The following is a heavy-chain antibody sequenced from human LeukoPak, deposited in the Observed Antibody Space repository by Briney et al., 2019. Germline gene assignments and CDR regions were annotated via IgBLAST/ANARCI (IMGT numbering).Heavy chain of an antibody. J-gene: IGHJ4*02. CDR2: IRYDGSNK. D-gene: IGHD6-13*01. V-gene: IGHV3-30*02. CDR1: GFTFSSYG. CDR3: AKDLYSSSWYLPDY. Sequence: GGSLRLSCAASGFTFSSYGMHWVRQAPGKGLERVAFIRYDGSNKYYADSVKGRFTISRDNSKNTLYLQMNSLRAEDTAVYYCAKDLYSSSWYLPDYWGQGTLVTVSS.